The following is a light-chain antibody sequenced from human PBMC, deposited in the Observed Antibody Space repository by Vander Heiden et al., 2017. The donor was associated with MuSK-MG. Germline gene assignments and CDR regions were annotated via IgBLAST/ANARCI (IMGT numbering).Light chain of an antibody. CDR1: SSDVGGYNY. V-gene: IGLV2-8*01. CDR3: SSCEGSNNFWV. J-gene: IGLJ3*02. CDR2: EVS. Sequence: QSALTQPPSASGSPGQSVTISCTGTSSDVGGYNYVSWYQQHPGKAPKLMMYEVSKRPSGVPDRFSGSKSGNTASLTVYGLQAEDEADYYCSSCEGSNNFWVFGGGTKLTVL.